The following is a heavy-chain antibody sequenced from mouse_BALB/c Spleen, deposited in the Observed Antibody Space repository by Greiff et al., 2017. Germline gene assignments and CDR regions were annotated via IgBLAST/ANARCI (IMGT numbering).Heavy chain of an antibody. CDR1: GYTFTNYW. CDR3: ALNFYFDY. V-gene: IGHV1S81*02. Sequence: QVQLQQPGAELVKPGASVKLSCKASGYTFTNYWMHWVKQRPGQGLEWIGEINPSNGRTNYNEKFKSKATLTVDKSSSTAYMQLSSVTSEDSAVFYCALNFYFDYWGQGTTLTVSS. D-gene: IGHD1-3*01. J-gene: IGHJ2*01. CDR2: INPSNGRT.